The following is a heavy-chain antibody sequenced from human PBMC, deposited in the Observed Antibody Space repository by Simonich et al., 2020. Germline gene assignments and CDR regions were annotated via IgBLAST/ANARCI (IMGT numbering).Heavy chain of an antibody. CDR2: INHNGRT. J-gene: IGHJ3*02. D-gene: IGHD1-1*01. Sequence: QVQLQQWGAGLLKPSETLSLTCAVYGLSFSGYYWSWIRQPPGKGLEWIGEINHNGRTNYNPSLKGRVTISVDTSKNQFSLKLSSVTAADTAVYYCARGKGWKNAFDIWGQGTMVTVSS. V-gene: IGHV4-34*01. CDR3: ARGKGWKNAFDI. CDR1: GLSFSGYY.